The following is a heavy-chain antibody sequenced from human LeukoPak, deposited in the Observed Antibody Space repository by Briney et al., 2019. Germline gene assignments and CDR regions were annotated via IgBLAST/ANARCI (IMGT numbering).Heavy chain of an antibody. CDR2: INAYNGNT. J-gene: IGHJ4*02. CDR1: GYTFTIYG. CDR3: AREMRMGVSRQAHSIDY. Sequence: ASVKVSCKAAGYTFTIYGISCVRQAPGQGLEWMGWINAYNGNTNYAQRLQGRVTMTTDTSTSTAYMELRSLRSDDTAVYYCAREMRMGVSRQAHSIDYWGQGTLVTVSS. V-gene: IGHV1-18*01. D-gene: IGHD1-26*01.